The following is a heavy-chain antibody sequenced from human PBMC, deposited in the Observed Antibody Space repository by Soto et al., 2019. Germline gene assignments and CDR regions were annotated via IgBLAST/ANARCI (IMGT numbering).Heavy chain of an antibody. CDR3: AKARVSEVATIATFFDY. V-gene: IGHV3-23*01. J-gene: IGHJ4*02. Sequence: PGGSLRLSCAASGFTFSSYAMSWVRQAPGKGLEWVSAISGSGGSTYYADSVKGRFTISRDNSKNTLYLQMNSLRAEDTAVYYCAKARVSEVATIATFFDYWGQGTLVTVSS. CDR1: GFTFSSYA. D-gene: IGHD5-12*01. CDR2: ISGSGGST.